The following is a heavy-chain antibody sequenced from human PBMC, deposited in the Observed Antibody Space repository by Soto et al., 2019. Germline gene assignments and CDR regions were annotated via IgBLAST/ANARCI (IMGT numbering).Heavy chain of an antibody. CDR3: ARDTVSGRLDY. CDR1: GDSISSTYW. V-gene: IGHV4-4*02. Sequence: QVQLQESGPGLVKPSGTLSLTCAVSGDSISSTYWWSWVRQPPGKGLEWIGEIYHSGSTNYNPSLKRRVSTSVDKSRNQFSLNLSSVTAADTAVYYCARDTVSGRLDYWGQGTLVTVSS. J-gene: IGHJ4*02. D-gene: IGHD1-26*01. CDR2: IYHSGST.